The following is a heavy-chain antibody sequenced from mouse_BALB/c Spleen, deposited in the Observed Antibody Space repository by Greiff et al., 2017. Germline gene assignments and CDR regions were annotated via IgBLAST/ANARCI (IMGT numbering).Heavy chain of an antibody. D-gene: IGHD2-13*01. CDR2: ISYSCST. V-gene: IGHV3-2*02. CDR1: GYSITSDYA. J-gene: IGHJ4*01. CDR3: ARGGDMDY. Sequence: EVQLQQSGPGLVKPSQSLSLTCTVTGYSITSDYAWNWIRQFPGNKLEWMGYISYSCSTSYNPSLKSRISITRDTSKNQFFLQLNSVTTEDTATYYCARGGDMDYWGQGTSVTVSS.